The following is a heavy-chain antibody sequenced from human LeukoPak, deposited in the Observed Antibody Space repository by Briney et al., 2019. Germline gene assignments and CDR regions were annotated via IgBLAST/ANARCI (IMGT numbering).Heavy chain of an antibody. V-gene: IGHV4-34*01. Sequence: SETLSLTCAVYGGSFSGYYWSWIRQPPGKWLEWIGEINHSGSTNYNPSLKSRVTISVDTSKNQFSLKLSSVTAADTAVYYCARESTSSGLGYWGQGTLVTVSS. D-gene: IGHD2/OR15-2a*01. CDR1: GGSFSGYY. J-gene: IGHJ4*02. CDR3: ARESTSSGLGY. CDR2: INHSGST.